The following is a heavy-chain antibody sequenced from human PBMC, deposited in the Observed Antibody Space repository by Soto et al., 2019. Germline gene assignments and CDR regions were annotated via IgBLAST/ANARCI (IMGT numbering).Heavy chain of an antibody. Sequence: QMRLQESSSGLVKPSQTLSLTCAVSGGSISSGGYAWNWIRQPPGKGLEWIGYIYHSGYTSYNPSLKNRVTISVAKSKNQFSLTLSFVTAADTAVYYCARDSLTGNYFDPWGQGTLVTVSS. CDR3: ARDSLTGNYFDP. V-gene: IGHV4-30-2*01. J-gene: IGHJ5*02. CDR2: IYHSGYT. D-gene: IGHD1-7*01. CDR1: GGSISSGGYA.